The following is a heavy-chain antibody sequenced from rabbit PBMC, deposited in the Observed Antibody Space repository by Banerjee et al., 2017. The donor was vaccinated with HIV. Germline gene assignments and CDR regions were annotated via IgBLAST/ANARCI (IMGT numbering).Heavy chain of an antibody. CDR3: ARNFAGYAGYGYGL. V-gene: IGHV1S40*01. D-gene: IGHD6-1*01. CDR2: INTSSGNT. J-gene: IGHJ4*01. CDR1: GFSFSNKYV. Sequence: SLTLTCTASGFSFSNKYVMCWVRQAPGKGLEWIGCINTSSGNTVYATWAKGRFTISKTSSTTVTLQMTSLTAADTATYFCARNFAGYAGYGYGLWGQGTLVTVS.